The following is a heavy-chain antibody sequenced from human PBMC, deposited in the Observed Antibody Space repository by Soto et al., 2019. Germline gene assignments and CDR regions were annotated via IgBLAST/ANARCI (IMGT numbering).Heavy chain of an antibody. Sequence: HPGGSLRLSCAASGFTFSSYGMHWVRQAPGKGLEWVAVIWYDGSNKYFADSVKGRFTISRDNSKNTLYLQMNSLRAEDTAVYYCARARIKIFGVVIPPLDYWGQGTLVTVSS. CDR1: GFTFSSYG. V-gene: IGHV3-33*01. J-gene: IGHJ4*02. D-gene: IGHD3-3*01. CDR3: ARARIKIFGVVIPPLDY. CDR2: IWYDGSNK.